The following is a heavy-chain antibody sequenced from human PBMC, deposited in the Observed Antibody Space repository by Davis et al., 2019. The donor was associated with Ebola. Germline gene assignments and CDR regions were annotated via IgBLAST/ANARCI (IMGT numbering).Heavy chain of an antibody. J-gene: IGHJ4*02. CDR2: IKQDGSEK. CDR3: ELFYGLPV. CDR1: GFTFSSYW. D-gene: IGHD4-17*01. Sequence: GESLKISCAASGFTFSSYWMSWVRQAPGKGLEWVANIKQDGSEKYYVDSVKGRFTISRDNAKNSLYLQMNSLRAEDTAVYYCELFYGLPVWGQGTLVTVSS. V-gene: IGHV3-7*01.